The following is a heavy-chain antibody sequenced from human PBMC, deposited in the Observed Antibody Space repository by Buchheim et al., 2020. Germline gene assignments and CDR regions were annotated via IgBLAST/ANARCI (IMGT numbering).Heavy chain of an antibody. CDR3: AKDRPYSESYQLDY. D-gene: IGHD1-26*01. Sequence: QVQLVESGGGVVQPGRSLRLSCAASGFTFSSYGMHWVRQAPGKGLEWVAVISYDGSNKYYADSVKGRFTISRDNSKNTLYLQMNSLRAEDTAVYYCAKDRPYSESYQLDYWGQGTL. J-gene: IGHJ4*02. V-gene: IGHV3-30*18. CDR2: ISYDGSNK. CDR1: GFTFSSYG.